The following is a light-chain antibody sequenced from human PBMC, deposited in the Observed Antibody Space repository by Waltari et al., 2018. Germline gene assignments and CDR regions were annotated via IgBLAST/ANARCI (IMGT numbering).Light chain of an antibody. Sequence: EIVLTQSPATLSLSPGERATLSCRASQSVSSYLAWYQRKPGQAPRLLIYDAATGATGIPARFSGSGSGTDFTLTISSLEPEDFAVYYCQQRSNWPGVTFGPGTKVDIK. CDR1: QSVSSY. J-gene: IGKJ3*01. CDR3: QQRSNWPGVT. V-gene: IGKV3-11*01. CDR2: DAA.